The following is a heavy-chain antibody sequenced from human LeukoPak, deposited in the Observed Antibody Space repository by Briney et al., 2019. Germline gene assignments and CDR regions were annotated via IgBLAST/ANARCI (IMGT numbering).Heavy chain of an antibody. CDR1: GGSISSSSYY. Sequence: SETLSLTCTVSGGSISSSSYYWGWIRQPPGKGLEWIGSIYYSGSTYYNPSLKSRVTISVDTSKNQFSLKLSSVTAADTAVYYCASQNLVTPPHLGFDIWGQGTMVTVSS. CDR3: ASQNLVTPPHLGFDI. D-gene: IGHD4-23*01. V-gene: IGHV4-39*07. CDR2: IYYSGST. J-gene: IGHJ3*02.